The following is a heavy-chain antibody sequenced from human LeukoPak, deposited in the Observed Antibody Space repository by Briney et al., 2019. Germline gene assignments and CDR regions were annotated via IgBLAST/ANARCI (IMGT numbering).Heavy chain of an antibody. CDR3: AKDPDSSGYFENWFDP. CDR2: ISGSGGST. D-gene: IGHD3-22*01. J-gene: IGHJ5*02. V-gene: IGHV3-23*01. Sequence: GESLRLSCAASGFTFSSYAMSWVRQAPGKGLEWVSAISGSGGSTYYADSVKGRFTISRDNSKNTLYLQMNSLRAEDTAVYYCAKDPDSSGYFENWFDPWGQGTLVTVSS. CDR1: GFTFSSYA.